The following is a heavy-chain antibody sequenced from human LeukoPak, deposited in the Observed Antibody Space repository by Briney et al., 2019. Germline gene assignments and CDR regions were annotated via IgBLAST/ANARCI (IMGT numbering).Heavy chain of an antibody. V-gene: IGHV4-34*01. Sequence: SETLSLTCAVYGGSFSGYYWSWIRQPPGKGLEWIGEINHSGSTNYNPSLKSRVTISVDTSKNQFSLKLSSVTAADTAVYYCARGCSSTSCDYYGMDVWGQGTTVTVSS. CDR3: ARGCSSTSCDYYGMDV. CDR1: GGSFSGYY. CDR2: INHSGST. J-gene: IGHJ6*02. D-gene: IGHD2-2*01.